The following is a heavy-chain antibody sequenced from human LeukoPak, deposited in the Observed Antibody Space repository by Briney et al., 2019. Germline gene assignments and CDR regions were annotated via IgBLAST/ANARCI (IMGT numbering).Heavy chain of an antibody. J-gene: IGHJ4*02. CDR1: GYSFSSYG. V-gene: IGHV1-18*01. D-gene: IGHD1-26*01. Sequence: ASVKVSCKASGYSFSSYGINWVRQAPGQGLERMGWISTHNGNTNYVQKLQGRVTVTTDTSTNTAYMELRGLRSDDTAIYYCARRHSGNYYFDYWGQGTLVTVSS. CDR2: ISTHNGNT. CDR3: ARRHSGNYYFDY.